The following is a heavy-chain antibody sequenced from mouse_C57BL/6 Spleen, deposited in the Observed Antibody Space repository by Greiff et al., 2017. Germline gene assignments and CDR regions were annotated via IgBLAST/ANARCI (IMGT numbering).Heavy chain of an antibody. CDR1: GFTFSDYG. CDR2: ISSGSSTI. Sequence: EVMLVESGGGLVKPGGSLKLSCAASGFTFSDYGMHWVRQAPEKGLEWVAYISSGSSTIYDADTVKGRFTISRDNAKNTLFLQMTSLMSEDTAMYYCARYYYGSPFDYWGQGTTLTVSS. CDR3: ARYYYGSPFDY. V-gene: IGHV5-17*01. J-gene: IGHJ2*01. D-gene: IGHD1-1*01.